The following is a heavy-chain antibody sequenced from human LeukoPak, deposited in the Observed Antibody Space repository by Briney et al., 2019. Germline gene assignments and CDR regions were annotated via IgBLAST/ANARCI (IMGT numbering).Heavy chain of an antibody. CDR3: ARGASSFGYYFDY. CDR2: ISSSGSTI. Sequence: GRSLRLSCAASGFTFSSYAMHWVRQAPGKGLEWVSYISSSGSTIYYADSVKGRFTISRDNAKNSLYLQMNSLRAEDTAVYYCARGASSFGYYFDYWGQGTLVTVSS. CDR1: GFTFSSYA. J-gene: IGHJ4*02. D-gene: IGHD6-6*01. V-gene: IGHV3-48*04.